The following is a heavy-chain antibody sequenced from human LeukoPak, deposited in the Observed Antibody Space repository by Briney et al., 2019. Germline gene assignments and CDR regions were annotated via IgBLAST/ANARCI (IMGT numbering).Heavy chain of an antibody. J-gene: IGHJ5*02. CDR1: GFTFSIYA. V-gene: IGHV3-23*01. Sequence: GGSLRLSCEASGFTFSIYAMTWIRQAPGKGLEWVSTFTNHHTTYYTDSVKGRFTISRDNSKNTLYLQMDSVRPEDTAVYYCAKEGYDILTGYRTNWFDPWGQGTLVTVSS. CDR2: FTNHHTT. CDR3: AKEGYDILTGYRTNWFDP. D-gene: IGHD3-9*01.